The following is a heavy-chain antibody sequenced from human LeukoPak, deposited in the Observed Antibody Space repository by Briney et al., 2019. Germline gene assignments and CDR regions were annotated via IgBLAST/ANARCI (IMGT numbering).Heavy chain of an antibody. J-gene: IGHJ6*03. Sequence: SVKVSCKASGGTSSSYAISWVRQAPGQGLEWMGGIIPIFGTANYAQKFQGRVTITADESTSTAYMELSSLRSEDTAVYYCARDRLGVYYMDVWGKGTTVTVSS. V-gene: IGHV1-69*13. CDR1: GGTSSSYA. D-gene: IGHD3-16*01. CDR2: IIPIFGTA. CDR3: ARDRLGVYYMDV.